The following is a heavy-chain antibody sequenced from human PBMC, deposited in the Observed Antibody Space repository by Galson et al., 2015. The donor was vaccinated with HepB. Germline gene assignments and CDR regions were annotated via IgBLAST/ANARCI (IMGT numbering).Heavy chain of an antibody. V-gene: IGHV3-30*02. D-gene: IGHD1-26*01. CDR1: GFTFSSYG. J-gene: IGHJ4*02. Sequence: SLRLSCAASGFTFSSYGMHWVRQAPGKGLEWVAFIRYDGSNKYYADSVKGRFTISRDNSKNTLYLQMNSLRAEDTAVYYCAKDLRPGVGATLDYWGQGTLVTVSS. CDR2: IRYDGSNK. CDR3: AKDLRPGVGATLDY.